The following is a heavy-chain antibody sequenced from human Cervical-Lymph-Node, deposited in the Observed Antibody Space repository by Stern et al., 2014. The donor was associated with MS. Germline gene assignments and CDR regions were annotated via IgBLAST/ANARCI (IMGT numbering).Heavy chain of an antibody. CDR3: ARSSSPSPYCYYGMNV. V-gene: IGHV3-33*01. Sequence: VQLVESGGGVVQPGRSLRLSCAASGFTFSSYGMHWVRQAPGKGLEWVAVIWYDGGNKYYADSVKGRFTISRDNSKHTLEQQMNSLRAEDTAVYYCARSSSPSPYCYYGMNVWGQGTTVTVSS. D-gene: IGHD6-13*01. CDR1: GFTFSSYG. CDR2: IWYDGGNK. J-gene: IGHJ6*02.